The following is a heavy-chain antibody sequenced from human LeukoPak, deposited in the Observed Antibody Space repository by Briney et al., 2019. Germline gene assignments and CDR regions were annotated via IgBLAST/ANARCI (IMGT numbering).Heavy chain of an antibody. CDR3: TRHLGGPFDY. D-gene: IGHD4-23*01. CDR2: IRSKAYGGTT. J-gene: IGHJ4*02. V-gene: IGHV3-49*04. CDR1: GFTFGDYA. Sequence: PGGSVRLSCTASGFTFGDYAMSWVSQAPGKGLEGVGFIRSKAYGGTTEYAASVKGRFTISRDDSKSIAYLQMNSLKTEDTAVYYCTRHLGGPFDYWGQGTLVTVSS.